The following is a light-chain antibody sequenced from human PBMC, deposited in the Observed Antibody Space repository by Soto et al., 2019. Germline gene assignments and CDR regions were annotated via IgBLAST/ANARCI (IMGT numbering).Light chain of an antibody. CDR1: SRDVAVYSY. J-gene: IGLJ1*01. CDR2: DVT. Sequence: SGPTRPRSVSGSPGRSVTVSGTGTSRDVAVYSYVSWFQQHPGKDPQLLIYDVTKRPSGVPDRFSGSKSGNTAALTISGLQAEDEAEYFCSSYAGSYNWIFGSGTKVTV. CDR3: SSYAGSYNWI. V-gene: IGLV2-11*01.